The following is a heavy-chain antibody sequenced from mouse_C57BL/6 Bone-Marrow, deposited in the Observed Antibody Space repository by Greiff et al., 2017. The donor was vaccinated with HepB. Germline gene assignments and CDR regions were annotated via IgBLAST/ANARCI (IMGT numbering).Heavy chain of an antibody. J-gene: IGHJ3*01. CDR2: ISDGGSYT. D-gene: IGHD4-1*01. Sequence: EVKLMESGGGLVKPGGSLKLSCAASGFTFSSYAMSWVRQTPEKRLEWVATISDGGSYTYYPDNVKGRFTISRDNAKNNLYLQMSHLKSEDTAMYYCAKLGRNWGQGTLVTVSA. CDR1: GFTFSSYA. V-gene: IGHV5-4*03. CDR3: AKLGRN.